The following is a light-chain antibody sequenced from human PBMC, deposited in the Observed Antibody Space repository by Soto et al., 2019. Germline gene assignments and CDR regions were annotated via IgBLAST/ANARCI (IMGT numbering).Light chain of an antibody. CDR1: QTINSW. V-gene: IGKV1-5*03. Sequence: DIQMTQSPSTLSASVGDRVTITCRASQTINSWLAWYQQKAEKAPKLLIYSVSRLESGVPSRISGSGSGTEFTLTISSLQPDDFATYYCQQYNTYPWTFGQGTKVEIK. J-gene: IGKJ1*01. CDR2: SVS. CDR3: QQYNTYPWT.